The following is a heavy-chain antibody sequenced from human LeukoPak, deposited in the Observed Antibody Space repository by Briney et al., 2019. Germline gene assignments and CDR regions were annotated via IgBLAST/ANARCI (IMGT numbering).Heavy chain of an antibody. D-gene: IGHD4-17*01. J-gene: IGHJ4*02. Sequence: PGGSLRLSCAASGFTFDDYAMHWVRQAPGKGLEWVSGISWNSGSIGYADSVKGRFTISRDNAKNSLYLQMNSLRAEDTALYYCAKDAYGDYGYYFDYWGQGTLVTVSS. V-gene: IGHV3-9*01. CDR3: AKDAYGDYGYYFDY. CDR2: ISWNSGSI. CDR1: GFTFDDYA.